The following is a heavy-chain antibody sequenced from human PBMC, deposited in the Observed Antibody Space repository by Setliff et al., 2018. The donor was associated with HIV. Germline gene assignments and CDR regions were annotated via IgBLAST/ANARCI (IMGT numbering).Heavy chain of an antibody. Sequence: PSETLSLTCSVSGGSISSGGHYWNWIRQHPGRGLEWIGYISNRGSTYYNPSLKGRLTISVDPSKNHFSLTLTSVTAADTAVYYCARVPSGLWFGKWGNWGQGTLVTVSS. CDR2: ISNRGST. V-gene: IGHV4-31*03. CDR1: GGSISSGGHY. J-gene: IGHJ4*02. D-gene: IGHD3-10*01. CDR3: ARVPSGLWFGKWGN.